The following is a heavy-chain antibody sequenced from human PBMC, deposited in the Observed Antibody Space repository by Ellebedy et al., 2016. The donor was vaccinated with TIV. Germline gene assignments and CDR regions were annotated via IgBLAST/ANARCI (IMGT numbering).Heavy chain of an antibody. CDR2: IIPTIGTT. D-gene: IGHD1-26*01. CDR3: ARGPIGVPAVSKVPPTDY. V-gene: IGHV1-69*13. CDR1: GGTFSGNT. Sequence: AASVKVSCKVSGGTFSGNTITWVRRAPGQGLEWVGRIIPTIGTTNYSEKLRGRGVITADDSTTTAYMELSSLRSYDTAIYYCARGPIGVPAVSKVPPTDYWGQGTLVTVSS. J-gene: IGHJ4*02.